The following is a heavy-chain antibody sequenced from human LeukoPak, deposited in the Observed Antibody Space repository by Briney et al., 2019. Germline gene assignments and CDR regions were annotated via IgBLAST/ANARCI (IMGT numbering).Heavy chain of an antibody. D-gene: IGHD4-17*01. Sequence: GGSLRLSCAASGFTFSSYWMHWVRQAPGKGLVWVSRINGDGSSTSYADPVKGRFTISRDNAKNTLYLQMNSLRAEDTAVYYCARVRYDYYGMDVWGQGTTVTVSS. CDR3: ARVRYDYYGMDV. V-gene: IGHV3-74*01. CDR1: GFTFSSYW. CDR2: INGDGSST. J-gene: IGHJ6*02.